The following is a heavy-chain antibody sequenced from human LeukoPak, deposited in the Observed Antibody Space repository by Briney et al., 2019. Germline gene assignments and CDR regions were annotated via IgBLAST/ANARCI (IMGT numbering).Heavy chain of an antibody. J-gene: IGHJ4*02. Sequence: GGSLRLSCTASGFTFGDYTMSWVRQAPGKGLEWVGFISSKAYGGTTEYAASVQGRFSIVRDDSKSIAYLQMNSQKTEETAVYYCISQYYDSSGYPIAYYFDYWGQGTLVTVSS. CDR3: ISQYYDSSGYPIAYYFDY. CDR2: ISSKAYGGTT. V-gene: IGHV3-49*04. CDR1: GFTFGDYT. D-gene: IGHD3-22*01.